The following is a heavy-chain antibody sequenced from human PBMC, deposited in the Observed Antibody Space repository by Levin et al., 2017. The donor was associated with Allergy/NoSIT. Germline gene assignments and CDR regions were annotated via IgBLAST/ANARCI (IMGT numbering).Heavy chain of an antibody. J-gene: IGHJ6*02. V-gene: IGHV3-23*01. D-gene: IGHD2-15*01. CDR2: VSASGVST. Sequence: HPGGSLRLSCAASGFTFGTYAMSWVRQAPGKGLEWVSAVSASGVSTYYADSVKGRFTISSDNSKNMLYLQMNSLRAEDTAVYYCAKTSGDCSGGRCYGYYGMDVWGQGTTVTVSS. CDR1: GFTFGTYA. CDR3: AKTSGDCSGGRCYGYYGMDV.